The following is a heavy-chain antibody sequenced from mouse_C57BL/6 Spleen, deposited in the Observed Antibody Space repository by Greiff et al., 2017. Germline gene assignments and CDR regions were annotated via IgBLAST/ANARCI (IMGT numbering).Heavy chain of an antibody. J-gene: IGHJ3*01. CDR1: GYTFTSYW. D-gene: IGHD1-1*01. CDR2: IYPGSGST. V-gene: IGHV1-55*01. CDR3: AREGYGSSYVGAY. Sequence: QVQLQQPGAELVKPGASVKMSCKASGYTFTSYWITWVKQRPGQGLEWIGDIYPGSGSTNYNEKFKSKATLTVDTSSSTAYMQLSSLTSEDSAVYDWAREGYGSSYVGAYWGQGTLVTVSA.